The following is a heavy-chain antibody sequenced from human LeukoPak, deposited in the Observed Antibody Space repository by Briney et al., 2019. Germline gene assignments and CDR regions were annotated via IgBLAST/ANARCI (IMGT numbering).Heavy chain of an antibody. J-gene: IGHJ6*03. CDR2: IYYSGST. CDR3: AGIPGGDYDSYYYYYMDV. Sequence: PSETLSLTCTVSGGSISSSSYSWGWIRQPPGKGLEWIGSIYYSGSTYYNPSLKSRVTISVDTSKNQFSLKLSSVTAADTAVYYCAGIPGGDYDSYYYYYMDVWGKGTTVTVSS. D-gene: IGHD4-17*01. V-gene: IGHV4-39*07. CDR1: GGSISSSSYS.